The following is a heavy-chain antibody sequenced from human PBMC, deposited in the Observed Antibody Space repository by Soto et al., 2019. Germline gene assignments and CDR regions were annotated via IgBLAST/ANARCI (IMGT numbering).Heavy chain of an antibody. CDR2: FIPIYGTA. Sequence: QVQLVQSGTEVKKPGSSVKVSCKASEGPFSRHIISWVRQAPGQGLEWMGRFIPIYGTANYAQKFQGRVTITADKSTTTAYMELSSLRSEDTAVYYCARDLDCSRSSCQPDYWGQGTLVTVSS. CDR1: EGPFSRHI. J-gene: IGHJ4*02. V-gene: IGHV1-69*08. CDR3: ARDLDCSRSSCQPDY. D-gene: IGHD2-2*01.